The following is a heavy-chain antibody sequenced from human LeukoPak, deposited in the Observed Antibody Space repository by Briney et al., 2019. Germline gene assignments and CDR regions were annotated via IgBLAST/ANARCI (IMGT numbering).Heavy chain of an antibody. CDR3: ARVRGGSSWYPAIWFDP. Sequence: SETLSLTCTVSGDSISSSSSYWGWIRQPPGEGLEWIGSIYYSGSTYYNPSLKSRVTISVDTSKNQFSLKLSSVTAADTAVYYCARVRGGSSWYPAIWFDPWGQGTLVTVSS. V-gene: IGHV4-39*07. J-gene: IGHJ5*02. CDR2: IYYSGST. D-gene: IGHD6-13*01. CDR1: GDSISSSSSY.